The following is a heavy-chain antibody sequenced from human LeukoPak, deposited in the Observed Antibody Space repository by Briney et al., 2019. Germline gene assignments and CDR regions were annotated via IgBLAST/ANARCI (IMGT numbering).Heavy chain of an antibody. CDR3: ARDFMVRGVTTPDY. Sequence: ASVKVSCKASGYTFLGHHMHWVRQAPGQGLEWMGWINPNSSGINYAQKFQGRVTMTRDTSISTAYMELSSLRYDDTAIYYCARDFMVRGVTTPDYWGQGTLVTVSS. CDR1: GYTFLGHH. CDR2: INPNSSGI. J-gene: IGHJ4*02. D-gene: IGHD3-10*01. V-gene: IGHV1-2*02.